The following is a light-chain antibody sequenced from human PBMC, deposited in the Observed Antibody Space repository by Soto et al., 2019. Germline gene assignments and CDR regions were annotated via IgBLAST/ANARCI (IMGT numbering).Light chain of an antibody. V-gene: IGKV3D-11*01. J-gene: IGKJ5*01. Sequence: EIVLTQSPATPSSFPGDRVTLSCGASQAVNTRLAWYQHKSGQAPRLLIYDASVRATGIPARFSGSGSGTDFTLTISSLEPEDFAVYYCQLSQQRSNWPPITFGQGTRLEIK. CDR3: QLSQQRSNWPPIT. CDR2: DAS. CDR1: QAVNTR.